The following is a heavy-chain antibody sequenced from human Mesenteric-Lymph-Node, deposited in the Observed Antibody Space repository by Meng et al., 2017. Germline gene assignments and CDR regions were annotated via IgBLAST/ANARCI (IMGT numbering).Heavy chain of an antibody. Sequence: VQLRGAGPGLGNPLGTLSFTCAVTGGSISSSSGWSWVRQPPGKGLGWIGEIYHSGSTNYNPSLKSRVTISVDKSKNQFSLKLSSVTAADTAVYYCARGAIGYLIDYWGQGTLVTVSS. J-gene: IGHJ4*02. D-gene: IGHD5-12*01. CDR2: IYHSGST. CDR1: GGSISSSSG. V-gene: IGHV4-4*02. CDR3: ARGAIGYLIDY.